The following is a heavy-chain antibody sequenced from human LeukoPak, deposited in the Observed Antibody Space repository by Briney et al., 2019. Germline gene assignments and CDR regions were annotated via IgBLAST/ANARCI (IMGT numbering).Heavy chain of an antibody. CDR3: ARDDYNWNYYFDY. D-gene: IGHD1-7*01. CDR2: ISSSGFTI. J-gene: IGHJ4*02. CDR1: GFTFSDFY. Sequence: PGGSLTLSCAASGFTFSDFYMSWIRQAPGKGLEWVSYISSSGFTIYYADSVKGRFTISRDNAKNSLYLQMNSLRAEDTAVYYCARDDYNWNYYFDYWGQGTLVTVSS. V-gene: IGHV3-11*01.